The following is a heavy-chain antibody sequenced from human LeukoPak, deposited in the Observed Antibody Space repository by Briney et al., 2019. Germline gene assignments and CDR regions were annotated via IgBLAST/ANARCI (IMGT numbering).Heavy chain of an antibody. CDR2: ISSSSSYM. CDR3: ASAGLVYSSGWYLETPFDY. Sequence: GGSLRLSCAASGSTFSSYTMNWVRQAPGKGLEWVSSISSSSSYMYYADSVKGRFTISRDNAKNSLYLQMNSLRAEDTAVYYCASAGLVYSSGWYLETPFDYWGQGTLVTVSS. CDR1: GSTFSSYT. D-gene: IGHD6-13*01. V-gene: IGHV3-21*01. J-gene: IGHJ4*02.